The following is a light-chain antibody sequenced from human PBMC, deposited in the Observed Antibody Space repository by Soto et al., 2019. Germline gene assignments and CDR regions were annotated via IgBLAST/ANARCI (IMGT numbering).Light chain of an antibody. CDR3: QHRRT. Sequence: EVVVTQSPATLSLSPGERATLSCRASQSVSNYLAWYQQKPGQAPRLLIYDASNRATGIPARFSGSGSGTDFTLTISNLEPEDFAVYYCQHRRTFGPGTKVDIK. V-gene: IGKV3-11*01. CDR2: DAS. CDR1: QSVSNY. J-gene: IGKJ3*01.